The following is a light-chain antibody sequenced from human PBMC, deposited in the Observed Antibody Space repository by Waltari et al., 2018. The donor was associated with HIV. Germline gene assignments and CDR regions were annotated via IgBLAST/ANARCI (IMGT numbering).Light chain of an antibody. CDR3: HQYYNYPRT. Sequence: AIRMTQSPSSFSASTGDRVTITCRASQGISSYLAWYQQKPGKAPRLLIYAASTLQSGVPSRFSDSGSGTDFTLTISCLQSEDFATYYCHQYYNYPRTFGQGTKVEIK. V-gene: IGKV1-8*01. CDR2: AAS. CDR1: QGISSY. J-gene: IGKJ1*01.